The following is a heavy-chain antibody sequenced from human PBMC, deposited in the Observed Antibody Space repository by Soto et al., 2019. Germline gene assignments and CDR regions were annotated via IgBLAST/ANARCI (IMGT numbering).Heavy chain of an antibody. V-gene: IGHV3-30-3*01. CDR1: GFTFSSYA. D-gene: IGHD2-2*01. J-gene: IGHJ6*02. CDR3: ARQRVVPAANYYYYGMDV. Sequence: GSLRLSCAASGFTFSSYAMHWVRQAPGKGLEWVAVISYDGSNKYYADSVKGRFTISRDNSKNTLYLQMNSLRAEDTAVYYCARQRVVPAANYYYYGMDVWGQGTTVTVSS. CDR2: ISYDGSNK.